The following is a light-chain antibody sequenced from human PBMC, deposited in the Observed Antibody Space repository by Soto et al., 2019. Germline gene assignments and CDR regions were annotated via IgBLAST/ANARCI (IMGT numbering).Light chain of an antibody. Sequence: DIQMTQSPSTLSASVGDRVTITCRASQSISSWLAWYQQKPGKAPKLLIYKASSFQSGVPSRFSGSGSGTEFILTISSLQPDDFATYYCRQYDSSPSTFGQGTKLEIK. J-gene: IGKJ2*01. CDR2: KAS. V-gene: IGKV1-5*03. CDR3: RQYDSSPST. CDR1: QSISSW.